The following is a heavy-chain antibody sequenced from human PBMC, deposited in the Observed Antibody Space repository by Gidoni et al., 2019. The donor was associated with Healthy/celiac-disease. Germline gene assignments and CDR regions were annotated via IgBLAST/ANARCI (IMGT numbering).Heavy chain of an antibody. D-gene: IGHD6-13*01. J-gene: IGHJ6*03. V-gene: IGHV4-39*01. Sequence: GGSISSSSYYWGWIRQPPGKGLEWIGSIYYSGSTYYNPSLKSRVTISVDTSKNQFSLKLSSVTAADTAVYYCARHGAAAGTVDYYMDVWGKGTTVTVSS. CDR3: ARHGAAAGTVDYYMDV. CDR2: IYYSGST. CDR1: GGSISSSSYY.